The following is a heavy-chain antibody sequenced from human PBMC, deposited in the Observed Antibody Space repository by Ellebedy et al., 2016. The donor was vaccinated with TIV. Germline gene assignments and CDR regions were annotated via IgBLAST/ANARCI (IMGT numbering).Heavy chain of an antibody. CDR1: GGSFSGYY. Sequence: ETLSLTCAVYGGSFSGYYWSWIRQPPGKGLEWVANIKQDGSEKYYVDSVKGRFTISRDNAKNSLYLQMNSLRAKDTAVYYCARLYCRGGSCYSGDAFDIWGQGTMVTVSS. V-gene: IGHV3-7*01. J-gene: IGHJ3*02. D-gene: IGHD2-15*01. CDR2: IKQDGSEK. CDR3: ARLYCRGGSCYSGDAFDI.